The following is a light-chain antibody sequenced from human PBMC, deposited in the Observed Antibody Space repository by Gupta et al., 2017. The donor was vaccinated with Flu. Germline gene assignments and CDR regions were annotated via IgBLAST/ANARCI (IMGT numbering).Light chain of an antibody. V-gene: IGKV3-15*01. CDR2: GTP. Sequence: GERATLSCRASQNVNTNLAWYQQKPGQAPRLIIYGTPTRATGVPARFSGSGSGTEFTLSISSLQSEDFASYYCQQYNNWPETFGQGTKVDIK. CDR1: QNVNTN. J-gene: IGKJ1*01. CDR3: QQYNNWPET.